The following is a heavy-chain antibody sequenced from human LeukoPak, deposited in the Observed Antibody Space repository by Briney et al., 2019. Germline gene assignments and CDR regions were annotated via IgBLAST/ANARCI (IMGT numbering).Heavy chain of an antibody. D-gene: IGHD3-22*01. CDR1: GGSISSGDYY. J-gene: IGHJ4*02. CDR3: ARGPFITMIDY. Sequence: SETLSLTCTVSGGSISSGDYYWSWIRQPPGKGLEWIGYIYYSGSTYYNPSLKSRVTISVDTSKNRFSLKLSSVTAADTAVYYCARGPFITMIDYWGQGTLVTVSS. CDR2: IYYSGST. V-gene: IGHV4-30-4*01.